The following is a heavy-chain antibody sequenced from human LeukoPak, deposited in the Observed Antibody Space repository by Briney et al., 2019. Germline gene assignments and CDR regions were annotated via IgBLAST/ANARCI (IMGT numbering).Heavy chain of an antibody. CDR2: ISYSGGST. J-gene: IGHJ4*02. Sequence: GGSLRLSCAASGFTFSSYGMNWVRQAPGKGLEWVSGISYSGGSTYYADPVKGRFTISRDNSKNTLYLQMNSLRAEDTAVYYCARDPPSVAGTFDSWGQGTLVTAAS. CDR3: ARDPPSVAGTFDS. CDR1: GFTFSSYG. D-gene: IGHD6-19*01. V-gene: IGHV3-23*01.